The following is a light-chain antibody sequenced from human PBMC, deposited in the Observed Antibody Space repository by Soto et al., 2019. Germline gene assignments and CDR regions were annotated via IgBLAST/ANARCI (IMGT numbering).Light chain of an antibody. V-gene: IGKV3-20*01. Sequence: IVVAQSPCALSLSRGERATRSCRASQSFISIYLAWYQQKPVQAPRLLIYGASDRATGTPDRFSGSGSGTDFTLTISSLAPEDSAVYYCQPFDHPVTFAQGTRLEIK. CDR1: QSFISIY. CDR3: QPFDHPVT. CDR2: GAS. J-gene: IGKJ5*01.